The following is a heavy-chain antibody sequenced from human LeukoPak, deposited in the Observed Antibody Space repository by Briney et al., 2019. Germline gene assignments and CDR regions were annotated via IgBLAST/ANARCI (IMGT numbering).Heavy chain of an antibody. Sequence: GESLKISCKGSGYSFSSYWIGWVRQMPGKGLEWMGIIYPGDSDTRYSPSFQGQVTISADKSISTAYLQWSSLKASDTAMYYCASGREPRTRGYYDMDVWGQGTTVTVSS. CDR2: IYPGDSDT. CDR3: ASGREPRTRGYYDMDV. D-gene: IGHD1-26*01. CDR1: GYSFSSYW. V-gene: IGHV5-51*01. J-gene: IGHJ6*02.